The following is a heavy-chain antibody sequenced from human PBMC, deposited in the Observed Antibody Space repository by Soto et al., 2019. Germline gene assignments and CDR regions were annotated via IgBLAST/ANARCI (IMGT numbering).Heavy chain of an antibody. V-gene: IGHV3-48*04. CDR1: GFTFSSYS. Sequence: GGSLRLSCAASGFTFSSYSMHWVRQAPGKGLEWVSYISSSSSTIYYADSVKGRFTISRDNAKNSLYLQMNSLRAEDTAVYYCARDGDSSSSFDFDYWGQGTLVTVSS. D-gene: IGHD6-6*01. J-gene: IGHJ4*02. CDR3: ARDGDSSSSFDFDY. CDR2: ISSSSSTI.